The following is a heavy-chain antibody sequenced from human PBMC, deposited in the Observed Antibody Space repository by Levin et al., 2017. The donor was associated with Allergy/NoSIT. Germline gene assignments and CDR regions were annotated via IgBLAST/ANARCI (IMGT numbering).Heavy chain of an antibody. Sequence: LSLTCAASGFPFSSYAMSWVRQAPGKGLEWVSAISGSGGSTYYADSVKGRFTISRDNSKNTLYLQMNSLRAEDTAVYYCAKGDMVQGVVDAFDIWGQGTMVTVSS. V-gene: IGHV3-23*01. CDR2: ISGSGGST. D-gene: IGHD3-10*01. CDR1: GFPFSSYA. J-gene: IGHJ3*02. CDR3: AKGDMVQGVVDAFDI.